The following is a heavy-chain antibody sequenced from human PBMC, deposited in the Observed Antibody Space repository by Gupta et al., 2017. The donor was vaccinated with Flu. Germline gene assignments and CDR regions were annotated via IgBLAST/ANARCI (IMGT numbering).Heavy chain of an antibody. CDR1: GFTFSDHY. CDR2: SRNKDSTTT. V-gene: IGHV3-72*01. CDR3: VNWQWGRCY. Sequence: DVQLVESGGGLVQPGGSLRLSCEASGFTFSDHYMDWVRQAPGKGLEWVGRSRNKDSTTTEYAASMKGRFTISRDDSKNSLYLQMNSLKIEDTAVYYCVNWQWGRCYWGQGTQVTVSS. J-gene: IGHJ4*02. D-gene: IGHD6-19*01.